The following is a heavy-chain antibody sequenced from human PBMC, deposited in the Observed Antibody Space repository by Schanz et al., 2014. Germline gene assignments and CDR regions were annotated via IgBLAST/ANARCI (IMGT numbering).Heavy chain of an antibody. CDR3: ARRNFYDKSAAFDY. V-gene: IGHV3-72*01. Sequence: VQLLQSGGALVQPGGSLRLSCSASGFTFSTYAMSWARQTPGKGLEWVGHSRNKGHSYTSEYAASVKGRFTISRDESESSLYLQMDSLKTEDTAVYYCARRNFYDKSAAFDYWGQGSLVTVSS. CDR2: SRNKGHSYTS. CDR1: GFTFSTYA. D-gene: IGHD3-9*01. J-gene: IGHJ4*02.